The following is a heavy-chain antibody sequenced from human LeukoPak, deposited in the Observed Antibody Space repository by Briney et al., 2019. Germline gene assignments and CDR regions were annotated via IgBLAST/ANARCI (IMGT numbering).Heavy chain of an antibody. CDR3: ARVRRESSGYPNYSDY. CDR1: GGSISSYY. V-gene: IGHV4-59*01. CDR2: IYYSGRT. J-gene: IGHJ4*02. D-gene: IGHD3-22*01. Sequence: SETLSLTCTVSGGSISSYYWSWIRQPPGKGLGWIGYIYYSGRTNYSPSLKSRVTISVDTSENQFSLKLSSVTAADTAVYSCARVRRESSGYPNYSDYWGQGTLVTVSS.